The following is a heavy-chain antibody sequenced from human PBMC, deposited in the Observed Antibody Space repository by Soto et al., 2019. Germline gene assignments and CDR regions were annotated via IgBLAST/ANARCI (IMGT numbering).Heavy chain of an antibody. Sequence: GGSLRLSCAASGFTVSSNYMSWVRQAPGKGLEWVSVIYSGGSTYYADSVKGRFTISRDNSKNTLYLQMNSLRAEDTALYYCARVWGCSGGSCYSFPSRMRRSFDYWGQGTLVTVSS. CDR2: IYSGGST. CDR1: GFTVSSNY. J-gene: IGHJ4*02. V-gene: IGHV3-66*01. CDR3: ARVWGCSGGSCYSFPSRMRRSFDY. D-gene: IGHD2-15*01.